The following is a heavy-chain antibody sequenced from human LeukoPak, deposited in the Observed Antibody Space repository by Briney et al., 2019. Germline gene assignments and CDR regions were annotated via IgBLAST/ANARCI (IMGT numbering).Heavy chain of an antibody. D-gene: IGHD5-18*01. J-gene: IGHJ4*02. CDR3: AKDPRGYSYGLYDY. Sequence: GGSLRLSCAASGFTFSSYAMSWVRQAPGKGLEWVSATSGSGGSTYYADSVKGRFTISRDNSKNTLYLQMNSLRAEDTAVYYCAKDPRGYSYGLYDYWGQGTLVTVSS. CDR1: GFTFSSYA. V-gene: IGHV3-23*01. CDR2: TSGSGGST.